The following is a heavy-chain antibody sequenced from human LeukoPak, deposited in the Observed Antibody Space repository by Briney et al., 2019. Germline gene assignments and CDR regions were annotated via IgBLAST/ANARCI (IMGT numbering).Heavy chain of an antibody. CDR3: ARGGLSYYYYGMDV. Sequence: GASVKVSCKASGYTFTGYYMHWVRQASGQGLEWMGWISAYNGNTNYAQKLQGRVTMTTDTSTSTAYMELRSLRSDDTAVYYCARGGLSYYYYGMDVWGQGTTVTVSS. CDR2: ISAYNGNT. J-gene: IGHJ6*02. V-gene: IGHV1-18*04. D-gene: IGHD2/OR15-2a*01. CDR1: GYTFTGYY.